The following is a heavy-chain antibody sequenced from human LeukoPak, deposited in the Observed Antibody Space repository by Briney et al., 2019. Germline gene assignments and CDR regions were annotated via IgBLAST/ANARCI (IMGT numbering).Heavy chain of an antibody. J-gene: IGHJ4*02. CDR3: ARHVVGADPYFDY. D-gene: IGHD1-26*01. CDR1: GGSISSYY. V-gene: IGHV4-59*08. CDR2: IYYSGST. Sequence: SETLSLTCTVSGGSISSYYWSWIRQPPGKGLEWIGYIYYSGSTNYNPSLKSRVTISVDTSKNQFSLKLSSVTAADTAVYYYARHVVGADPYFDYWGQGTLVTVSS.